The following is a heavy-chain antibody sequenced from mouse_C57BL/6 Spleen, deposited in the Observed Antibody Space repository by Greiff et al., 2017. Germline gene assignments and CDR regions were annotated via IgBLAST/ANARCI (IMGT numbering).Heavy chain of an antibody. D-gene: IGHD2-3*01. CDR2: IYPGDGDT. CDR1: GYAFSSSW. V-gene: IGHV1-82*01. Sequence: VQLQQSGPELVKPGASVKISCKASGYAFSSSWMNWVKQRPGKGLEWIGRIYPGDGDTNYNGKFKGKATLTADKSSSTAYMQLSSLTSEDSAVYFCARRIYDGYSGAMDYWGQGTSVTVSS. J-gene: IGHJ4*01. CDR3: ARRIYDGYSGAMDY.